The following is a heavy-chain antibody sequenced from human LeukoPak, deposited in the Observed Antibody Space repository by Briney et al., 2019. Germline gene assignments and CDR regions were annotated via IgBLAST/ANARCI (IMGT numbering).Heavy chain of an antibody. CDR2: ISYDGSNK. CDR1: GFIFSNYG. Sequence: PGGSLRLSCAASGFIFSNYGLVWVRQAPGKGLEWVAVISYDGSNKYYADSVKGRFTISRDNSKNTLYLQMNSLRAEDTAVYYCASPVTPGYYVDVWGKGTTVTVSS. CDR3: ASPVTPGYYVDV. J-gene: IGHJ6*03. V-gene: IGHV3-30*19.